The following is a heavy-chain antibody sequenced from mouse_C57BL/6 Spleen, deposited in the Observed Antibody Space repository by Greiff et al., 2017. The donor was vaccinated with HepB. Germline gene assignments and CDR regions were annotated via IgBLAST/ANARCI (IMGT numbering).Heavy chain of an antibody. CDR3: TPFYGGAWFAY. J-gene: IGHJ3*01. Sequence: DVQLQESGGGLVQPGGSMKLSCVASGFTFSNYWMNWVRQSPEKGLEWVAQIRLKSDNYATHYAESVKGRFTISRDDSKSSVYLQMNNLRAEDTGIYYCTPFYGGAWFAYWGQGTLVTVSA. CDR2: IRLKSDNYAT. CDR1: GFTFSNYW. D-gene: IGHD1-1*02. V-gene: IGHV6-3*01.